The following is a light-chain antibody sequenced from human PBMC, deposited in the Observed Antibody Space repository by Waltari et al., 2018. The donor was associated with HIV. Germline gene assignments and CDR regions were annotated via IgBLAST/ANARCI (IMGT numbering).Light chain of an antibody. V-gene: IGLV2-14*01. J-gene: IGLJ2*01. CDR3: CSDTTSSTLV. Sequence: QSALTQPASMSGSPGQSITIYCPGTSSDVGAHNHVSWYQQNTGKVPKLMICEDTKRPSEISNRCSGSKSGNTASLTISGLQAEDEADYYGCSDTTSSTLVFGGGTKLTVL. CDR1: SSDVGAHNH. CDR2: EDT.